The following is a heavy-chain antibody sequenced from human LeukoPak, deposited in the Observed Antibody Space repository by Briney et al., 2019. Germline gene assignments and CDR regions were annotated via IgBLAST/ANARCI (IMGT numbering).Heavy chain of an antibody. V-gene: IGHV1-69*04. CDR3: ARVDSYYDSSGYYSGWFDP. CDR2: IIPILGIA. Sequence: ASVKVSCTPSGATFTSYAISWVRQAPGRGLEWMGRIIPILGIANYAQKFQGRVTITADKSTSTAYMELSNLTSEDTAVYYCARVDSYYDSSGYYSGWFDPWGQGTLVTVSS. CDR1: GATFTSYA. J-gene: IGHJ5*02. D-gene: IGHD3-22*01.